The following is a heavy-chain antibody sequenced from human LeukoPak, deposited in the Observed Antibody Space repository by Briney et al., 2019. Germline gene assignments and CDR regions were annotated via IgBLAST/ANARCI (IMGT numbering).Heavy chain of an antibody. CDR1: GYTFSSYA. J-gene: IGHJ6*02. CDR2: IIPILGIA. V-gene: IGHV1-69*04. Sequence: ASVKVSCKASGYTFSSYAISWVRQAPGQGLEWMGRIIPILGIANYAQKFQGRVTITADKSTSTAYMELSSLRSEDTAVYYCASCSSTSCYTGYYYGMDVWGQGTTVTVSS. D-gene: IGHD2-2*02. CDR3: ASCSSTSCYTGYYYGMDV.